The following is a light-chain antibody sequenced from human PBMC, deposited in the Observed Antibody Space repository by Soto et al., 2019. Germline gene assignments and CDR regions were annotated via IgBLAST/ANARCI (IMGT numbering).Light chain of an antibody. V-gene: IGKV3-11*01. Sequence: EIVLTHSPGTLSLYPGERATLSCRASQSVRTYLAWYQVKPVQAPRLLIYDASSRASDVPARFSGSGSGTDFTLTISSLEPEDFALYYCEQRNRWPPITFGQGTRLEIK. CDR3: EQRNRWPPIT. CDR2: DAS. J-gene: IGKJ5*01. CDR1: QSVRTY.